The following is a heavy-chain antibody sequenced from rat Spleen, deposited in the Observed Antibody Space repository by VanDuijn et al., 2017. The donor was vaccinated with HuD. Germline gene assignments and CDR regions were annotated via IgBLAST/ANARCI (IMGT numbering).Heavy chain of an antibody. CDR3: ARIGNFYNYYRGWVMDA. Sequence: QVQLKESRPGLVQPSQTLSLTCTVSGFSLMDYSVHWIRQPPGKGLEWMGRMKYDGDTYYNSAIKSRLSISRDTSKSQVFLKMNSLQTEDTAMYFCARIGNFYNYYRGWVMDAWGQGASVTVSS. CDR2: MKYDGDT. CDR1: GFSLMDYS. J-gene: IGHJ4*01. V-gene: IGHV2S30*01. D-gene: IGHD1-10*01.